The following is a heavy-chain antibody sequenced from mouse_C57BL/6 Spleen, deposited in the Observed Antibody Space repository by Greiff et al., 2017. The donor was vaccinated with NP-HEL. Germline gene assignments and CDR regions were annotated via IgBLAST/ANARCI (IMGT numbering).Heavy chain of an antibody. D-gene: IGHD1-1*01. CDR3: ARKDYGSSSWFAY. V-gene: IGHV1-55*01. Sequence: VQLQQPGAELVKPGASVKMSCKASGYTFTSYWLTWVKRRPGQGLGGIGDIYPGSGSTNYNEKFKSKATLTVDTSSSTAYMQLSSLTSEDSAVYYCARKDYGSSSWFAYWGQGTLVTVSA. CDR1: GYTFTSYW. CDR2: IYPGSGST. J-gene: IGHJ3*01.